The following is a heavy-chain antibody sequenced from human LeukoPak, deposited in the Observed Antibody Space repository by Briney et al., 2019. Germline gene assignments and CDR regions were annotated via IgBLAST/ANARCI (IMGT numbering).Heavy chain of an antibody. CDR3: ARDLNWETY. V-gene: IGHV3-7*01. CDR2: IKTDGSLT. CDR1: GFTFSSYW. Sequence: GGSLRLSCVASGFTFSSYWMTWVSQAPGKRLEWVANIKTDGSLTYYVDSVKGRFTISRDNAKNSLYLQMNSLRAEDTAVYYCARDLNWETYWGQGTLVSVSS. J-gene: IGHJ4*02. D-gene: IGHD7-27*01.